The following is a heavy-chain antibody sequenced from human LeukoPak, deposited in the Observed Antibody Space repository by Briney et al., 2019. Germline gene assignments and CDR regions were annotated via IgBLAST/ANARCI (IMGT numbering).Heavy chain of an antibody. J-gene: IGHJ3*02. CDR1: GYTFTSYD. D-gene: IGHD4/OR15-4a*01. Sequence: ASVKVSCKASGYTFTSYDINWVRQATGQGLGWMGWMNPNSGNTGYAQKFQGRVTMTRNTSISTAYMELSSLRSEDTAVYYCAREAGNMVVTNTGAFDIWGQGTMVTVSS. CDR3: AREAGNMVVTNTGAFDI. CDR2: MNPNSGNT. V-gene: IGHV1-8*01.